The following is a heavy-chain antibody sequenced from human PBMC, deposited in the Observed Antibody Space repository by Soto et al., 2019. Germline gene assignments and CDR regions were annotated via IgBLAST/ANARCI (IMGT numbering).Heavy chain of an antibody. Sequence: EVQLAESGGSLVQPGESLGLSCAASGFTCRNYWMHWVRQAPGKGLEWVSRINSDTSDASYAHSVKGRFTVSRDNAKNTLYLQMNSLRVEATAVYYCVCEERFEANFDLWGQGTMVIVSS. D-gene: IGHD3-10*01. CDR3: VCEERFEANFDL. CDR2: INSDTSDA. CDR1: GFTCRNYW. V-gene: IGHV3-74*01. J-gene: IGHJ4*02.